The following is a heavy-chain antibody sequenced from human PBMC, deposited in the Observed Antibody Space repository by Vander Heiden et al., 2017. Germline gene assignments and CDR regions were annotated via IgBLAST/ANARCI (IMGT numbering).Heavy chain of an antibody. CDR2: IKQDGSEK. CDR1: GFTFGTYW. CDR3: ARDQVDDAFDI. D-gene: IGHD2-15*01. Sequence: EVQLVESGGALVQPGGSLRLSSAASGFTFGTYWMSWVRQAPGKGLEWVANIKQDGSEKYYVDSVKGRFTISRDNAKNSLYLQMNSLRAEDTAVYYCARDQVDDAFDIWGQGTMVTVSS. V-gene: IGHV3-7*01. J-gene: IGHJ3*02.